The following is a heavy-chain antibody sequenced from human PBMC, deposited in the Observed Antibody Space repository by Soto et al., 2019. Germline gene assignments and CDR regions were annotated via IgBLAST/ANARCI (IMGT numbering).Heavy chain of an antibody. CDR1: GFTVSNAW. CDR3: TTDTRNWKCAFDI. V-gene: IGHV3-15*01. D-gene: IGHD1-20*01. J-gene: IGHJ3*02. CDR2: IKSKTDGGTT. Sequence: EVQLVESGGGLVKPGGSLRLSCAASGFTVSNAWMSWVRQAPGKGLEWVGRIKSKTDGGTTDYAASVKGRFTISRDDSKNTLYLQMNSLKTEDTAVYYCTTDTRNWKCAFDIWGQGTMVTVSS.